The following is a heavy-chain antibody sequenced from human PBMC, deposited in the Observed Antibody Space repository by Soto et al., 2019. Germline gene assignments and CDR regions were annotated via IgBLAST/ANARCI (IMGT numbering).Heavy chain of an antibody. J-gene: IGHJ6*02. Sequence: GECLKICGKGSGYSFTSYWIGWVRQMPGKGLEWMGIIYPGDSDTRYSPSFQGQVNISADKSISTAYLQWSSLKASDTAMYYCARCPFPQPHCSGGSCYSGDYYGMDVWGQGTTVTVSS. D-gene: IGHD2-15*01. CDR1: GYSFTSYW. CDR3: ARCPFPQPHCSGGSCYSGDYYGMDV. CDR2: IYPGDSDT. V-gene: IGHV5-51*01.